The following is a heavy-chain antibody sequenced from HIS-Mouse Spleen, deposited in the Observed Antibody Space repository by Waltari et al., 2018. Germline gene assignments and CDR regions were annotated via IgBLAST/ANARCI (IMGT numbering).Heavy chain of an antibody. V-gene: IGHV3-53*01. CDR1: GFTFSSNY. D-gene: IGHD6-6*01. Sequence: EVQLVESGGGLIQPGGSLRLSCAASGFTFSSNYMSWGRQAPGKGLEWVSVIYSGGSTYYADSVKGRFTISRDNSKNTLYLQMNSLRAEDTAVYYCARDTVIAARSYGMDVWGQGTTVTVSS. CDR2: IYSGGST. J-gene: IGHJ6*02. CDR3: ARDTVIAARSYGMDV.